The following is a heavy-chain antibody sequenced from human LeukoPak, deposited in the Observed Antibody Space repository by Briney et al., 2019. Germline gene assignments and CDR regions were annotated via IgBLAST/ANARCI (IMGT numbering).Heavy chain of an antibody. CDR2: ISASGGST. V-gene: IGHV3-23*01. CDR3: ARDPYCSSTSCYTTRWY. D-gene: IGHD2-2*02. Sequence: AGGSLRLSCAASGFTFSSYAMSWVRQAPGKGLEWVSAISASGGSTYYADSVRGRFTVSRDKSKNTLYLQTNSLRAEDTAVYYCARDPYCSSTSCYTTRWYWGQGTLVTVSS. CDR1: GFTFSSYA. J-gene: IGHJ4*02.